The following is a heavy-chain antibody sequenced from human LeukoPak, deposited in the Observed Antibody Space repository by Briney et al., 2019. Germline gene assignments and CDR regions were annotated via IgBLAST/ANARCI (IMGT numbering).Heavy chain of an antibody. CDR1: GGSISSGDYY. CDR3: ARAGYSGYELKD. V-gene: IGHV4-30-4*08. CDR2: IYYSGST. J-gene: IGHJ4*02. Sequence: SQTLSLTCTVSGGSISSGDYYWSWIRQPPGKGLEWIGYIYYSGSTYYNPSLKSRVTISVDTSKNQFSLKLSSVTAADTAVYYCARAGYSGYELKDWGQGTLVTVSS. D-gene: IGHD5-12*01.